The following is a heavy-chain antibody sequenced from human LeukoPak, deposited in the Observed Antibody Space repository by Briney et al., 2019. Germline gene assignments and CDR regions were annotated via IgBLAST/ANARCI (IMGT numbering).Heavy chain of an antibody. V-gene: IGHV4-4*09. CDR2: IYTSGGA. CDR1: GGSISSYY. J-gene: IGHJ3*02. Sequence: SETLSLTCTVSGGSISSYYWSWIRQPPGKGLEWIGYIYTSGGANYNPSLKSRVTISVDTSKNQFSLKLSSVTAADTAVYYCARQNWNRDAFDIWGQGTMVTVSS. D-gene: IGHD1-1*01. CDR3: ARQNWNRDAFDI.